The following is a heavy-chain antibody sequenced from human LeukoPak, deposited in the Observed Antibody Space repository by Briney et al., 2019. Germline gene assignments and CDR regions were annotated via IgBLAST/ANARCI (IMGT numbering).Heavy chain of an antibody. CDR1: GGSIISSNW. CDR2: IYYSGST. CDR3: ARVDCSSTRQYYYYGMDV. J-gene: IGHJ6*02. Sequence: PSGTLSLTCAVSGGSIISSNWWSWVRQSPGKGLEWIGEIYYSGSTNYNPSLKSRVTISVDKSKNHFSLKLSSVTAADTAVYYCARVDCSSTRQYYYYGMDVWGQGTTVTVSS. V-gene: IGHV4-4*02. D-gene: IGHD2-2*01.